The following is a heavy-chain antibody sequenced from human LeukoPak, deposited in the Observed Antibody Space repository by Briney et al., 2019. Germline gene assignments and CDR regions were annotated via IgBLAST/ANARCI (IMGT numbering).Heavy chain of an antibody. V-gene: IGHV3-48*03. CDR1: GFTFSSYE. D-gene: IGHD3-3*01. J-gene: IGHJ3*02. CDR2: ISSSGSTM. CDR3: AKRSNDFWSGLLGAFDI. Sequence: GGSLRLSCAASGFTFSSYEMNWVRQAPGKGLEWVSYISSSGSTMYYADSVKGRFTISRDNAKNSLYLQMNSLRAEDTAVYYCAKRSNDFWSGLLGAFDIWGQGTMVTVSS.